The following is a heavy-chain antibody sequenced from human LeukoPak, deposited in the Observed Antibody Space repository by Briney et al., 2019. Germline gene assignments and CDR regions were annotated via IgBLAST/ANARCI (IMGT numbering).Heavy chain of an antibody. V-gene: IGHV3-30*18. CDR1: GFTFSSYG. Sequence: GGSLRLSCAASGFTFSSYGMHWVRQAPGKGLEWVAVISYDGSNKYYADSVKGRFTISRANSKNTLYLQMNSLRAEDTAVYYCAKSGSGYSYGLDYWGQGTLVTASS. J-gene: IGHJ4*02. D-gene: IGHD5-18*01. CDR3: AKSGSGYSYGLDY. CDR2: ISYDGSNK.